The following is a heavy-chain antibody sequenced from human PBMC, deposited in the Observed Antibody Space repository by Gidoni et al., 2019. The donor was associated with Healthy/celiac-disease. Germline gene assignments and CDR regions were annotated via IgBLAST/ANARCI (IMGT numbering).Heavy chain of an antibody. V-gene: IGHV3-33*01. CDR1: GFPFSSSG. CDR3: AREYYDILTGYRRYYYYYGMDV. J-gene: IGHJ6*02. CDR2: IWYDGSNK. D-gene: IGHD3-9*01. Sequence: QVQLVESGGGVVQPGRSLRLSCAASGFPFSSSGMHWVRQAPGKGLEWVAVIWYDGSNKYYADSVKGRFTISRDNSKNTLYLQMNSLRAEDTAVYYCAREYYDILTGYRRYYYYYGMDVWGQGTTVTVSS.